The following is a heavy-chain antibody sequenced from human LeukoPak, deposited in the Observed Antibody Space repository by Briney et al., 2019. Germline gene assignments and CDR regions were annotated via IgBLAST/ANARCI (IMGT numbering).Heavy chain of an antibody. CDR3: GRDSTGSVDY. J-gene: IGHJ4*02. CDR2: MNTDGSTT. D-gene: IGHD3-10*01. CDR1: GFTFSSYW. Sequence: GGSLRLSCAASGFTFSSYWMIWVRQAPGKGLVYVSHMNTDGSTTNYVDSVKGRFTISRDNAKNTLYLQMDSLRAEDTAVYYCGRDSTGSVDYWGQGTLVTVSS. V-gene: IGHV3-74*01.